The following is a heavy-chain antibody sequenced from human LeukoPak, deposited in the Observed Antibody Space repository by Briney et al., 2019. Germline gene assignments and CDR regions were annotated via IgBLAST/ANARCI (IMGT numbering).Heavy chain of an antibody. J-gene: IGHJ4*02. D-gene: IGHD4-17*01. V-gene: IGHV3-33*06. CDR2: IWFDGSNH. Sequence: PGGSLRLSCAASGFTFNAFAMHWLRQAPGKGLEWVAVIWFDGSNHYYADSVKGRFTVSRDNSKHTMYLQMNSLRAEDTAVYYCAKDDLYGKFDYWGQGTLATVSS. CDR1: GFTFNAFA. CDR3: AKDDLYGKFDY.